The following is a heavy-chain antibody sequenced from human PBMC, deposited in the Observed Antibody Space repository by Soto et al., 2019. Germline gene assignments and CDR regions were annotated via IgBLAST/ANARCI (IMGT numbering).Heavy chain of an antibody. CDR3: ARAGGSGTYHEYLRHY. D-gene: IGHD3-10*01. CDR1: GGSISSGGYY. Sequence: QVQLQESGPGLVKPSQTLSLTCTVSGGSISSGGYYWNWIRQFPGKGLEWIGYIYNTENTYYNPSLRSRVSISMDMSKNHFSLKLTSVTAADTAVYYCARAGGSGTYHEYLRHYWGQGTLVTVSS. V-gene: IGHV4-31*03. J-gene: IGHJ4*02. CDR2: IYNTENT.